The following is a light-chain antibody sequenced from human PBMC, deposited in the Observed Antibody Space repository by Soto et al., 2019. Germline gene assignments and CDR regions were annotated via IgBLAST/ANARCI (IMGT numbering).Light chain of an antibody. J-gene: IGKJ1*01. CDR2: GAS. CDR1: LSVGSIY. CDR3: QQYGDSPWT. V-gene: IGKV3-20*01. Sequence: EIVLTQSPGTLSLSPGERATLSCRASLSVGSIYLAWYQQKPGQAPRLLIYGASRRAIGIPDRFSGSGSGTDFTLTISRLEPDDFAVYYCQQYGDSPWTFGQGTKVEIK.